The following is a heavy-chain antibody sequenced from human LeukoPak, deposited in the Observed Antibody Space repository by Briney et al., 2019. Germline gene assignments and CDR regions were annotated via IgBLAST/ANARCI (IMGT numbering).Heavy chain of an antibody. D-gene: IGHD3-16*02. Sequence: GGSLRLSCAASGFTFSDYYMSWIRQAPGKGLEWVSVIYSGGSTYYADSVKGRFTISRDNSKNTLYLQMNSLRAEDTAVYYCARVKNDYVWGSYRPPKFGWFDPWGQGTLVTVSS. CDR2: IYSGGST. J-gene: IGHJ5*02. V-gene: IGHV3-53*01. CDR3: ARVKNDYVWGSYRPPKFGWFDP. CDR1: GFTFSDYY.